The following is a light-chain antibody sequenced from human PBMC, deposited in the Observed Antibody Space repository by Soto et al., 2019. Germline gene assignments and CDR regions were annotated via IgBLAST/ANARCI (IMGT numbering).Light chain of an antibody. V-gene: IGKV1-5*03. CDR2: KAS. CDR1: QTINRW. Sequence: DIQMTQSPSALSASVGDRVTITCRASQTINRWLAWYQQKPGEVPKLLIYKASALESGVPSRFSSSGSGTEFTLTISRLQPEDVATYYCQHWSFGQGTKVDIK. J-gene: IGKJ1*01. CDR3: QHWS.